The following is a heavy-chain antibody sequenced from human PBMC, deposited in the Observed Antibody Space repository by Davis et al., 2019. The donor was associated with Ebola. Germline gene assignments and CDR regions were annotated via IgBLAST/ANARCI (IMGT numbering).Heavy chain of an antibody. Sequence: GESLKISCAASGFTFSSYAFTWVRQAPGRGLEWVSALSVGGGDTYYSASVKGRFTISRDNSKNTLYLQMDRLRAEDTAVYYCARTMRDFGDYLFAYWGQGTLVTVSS. V-gene: IGHV3-23*01. D-gene: IGHD4-17*01. CDR2: LSVGGGDT. CDR1: GFTFSSYA. CDR3: ARTMRDFGDYLFAY. J-gene: IGHJ4*02.